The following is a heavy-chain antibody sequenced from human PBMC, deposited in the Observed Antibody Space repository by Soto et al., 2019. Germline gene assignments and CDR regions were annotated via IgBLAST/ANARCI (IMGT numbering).Heavy chain of an antibody. CDR3: AREWDFSKSFDY. CDR1: GYTFTRHY. CDR2: INPSGGST. J-gene: IGHJ4*02. D-gene: IGHD1-26*01. V-gene: IGHV1-46*01. Sequence: QVQLVQSGAEVKKPGASVKVSCKASGYTFTRHYIHWVRQAPGQGLEWVGIINPSGGSTSYAQKFQGRVTMTRDTSTNTVYMELSSLRSEDTAMFYCAREWDFSKSFDYWGQGTLVTVSS.